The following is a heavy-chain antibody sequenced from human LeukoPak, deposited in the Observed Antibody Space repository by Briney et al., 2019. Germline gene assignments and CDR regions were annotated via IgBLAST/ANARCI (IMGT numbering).Heavy chain of an antibody. V-gene: IGHV3-30*18. CDR3: AKAFLEWLLYPAMDYYYGMDV. J-gene: IGHJ6*02. Sequence: QPGGSLRLSCAASGFTFSNYGMHWVRQAPGKGLEWVAVISYEGSNKFYADSVKGRLTISRDNPRNTLYLHMNSLRAEDTAVYYCAKAFLEWLLYPAMDYYYGMDVWGQGTTVTVSS. D-gene: IGHD3-3*01. CDR2: ISYEGSNK. CDR1: GFTFSNYG.